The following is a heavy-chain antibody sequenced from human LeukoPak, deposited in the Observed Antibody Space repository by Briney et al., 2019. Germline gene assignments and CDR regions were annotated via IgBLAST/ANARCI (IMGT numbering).Heavy chain of an antibody. Sequence: GASVKVSCKASGYTFTSYAISWVRQAPGQGLEWMGRIIPILGIANYAQKFQGRVTITADKSTSTAYMELSSLRSEDTAVYYCARDDYNNYGTDYYYGMDVWGQGTTVTVSS. CDR3: ARDDYNNYGTDYYYGMDV. V-gene: IGHV1-69*04. CDR1: GYTFTSYA. J-gene: IGHJ6*02. D-gene: IGHD4-11*01. CDR2: IIPILGIA.